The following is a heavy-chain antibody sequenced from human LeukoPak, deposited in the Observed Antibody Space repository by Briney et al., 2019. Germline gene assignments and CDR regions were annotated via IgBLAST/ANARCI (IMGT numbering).Heavy chain of an antibody. J-gene: IGHJ5*02. CDR1: GGSISSYY. CDR2: IYYSGNT. Sequence: SETLSLTCTVSGGSISSYYWSWIRQPPGKGLEWIGYIYYSGNTNYNPSLKSRVTISVDTSKNQFSLKLSSVTAADTAVYYCARNDYAQRYNWFDPWGQGTLVTVPS. CDR3: ARNDYAQRYNWFDP. D-gene: IGHD4-17*01. V-gene: IGHV4-59*08.